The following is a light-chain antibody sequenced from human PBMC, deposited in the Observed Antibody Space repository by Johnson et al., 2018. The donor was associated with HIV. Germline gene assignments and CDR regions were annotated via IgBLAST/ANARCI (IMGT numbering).Light chain of an antibody. CDR3: GTWDSSLSAGPYV. Sequence: QSVLTQPPSVSAAPGQKVTISCSGSSSNIGNNYVSWYQQLPGTAPKLLIYDNNKLPSGIPDRFSGSKSGTSATLGITGLQTGDEADYYCGTWDSSLSAGPYVFGTGTNVTVL. J-gene: IGLJ1*01. V-gene: IGLV1-51*01. CDR1: SSNIGNNY. CDR2: DNN.